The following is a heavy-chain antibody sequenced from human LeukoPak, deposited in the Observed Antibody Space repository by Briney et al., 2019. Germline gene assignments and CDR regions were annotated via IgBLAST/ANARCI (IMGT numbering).Heavy chain of an antibody. CDR2: ITSSGTYI. D-gene: IGHD4-17*01. Sequence: AGGSLRLSCVASGFTFSNYNMNWVRQAPGKAVEWVSSITSSGTYIFYADSVKGRFTISRDNAKNSLYLQMDSLGPEDMAVYYCAKGGGYGEPYWGQGTLVTVSS. CDR1: GFTFSNYN. J-gene: IGHJ4*02. V-gene: IGHV3-21*01. CDR3: AKGGGYGEPY.